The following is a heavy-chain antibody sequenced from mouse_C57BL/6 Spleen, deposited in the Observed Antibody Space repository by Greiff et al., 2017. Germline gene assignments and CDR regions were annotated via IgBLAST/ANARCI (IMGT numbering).Heavy chain of an antibody. V-gene: IGHV1-72*01. J-gene: IGHJ3*01. Sequence: QVQLQQPGAELVKPGASVKLSCKASGYTFTSYWMHWVKQRPGRGLEWIGRIDPSSGGTNYNEKFKSKATLTVDKTSSTAYMQLSSLTSEDSAVYSCSSDYGSSYWFAYWGQGTLVTVSA. CDR3: SSDYGSSYWFAY. CDR1: GYTFTSYW. CDR2: IDPSSGGT. D-gene: IGHD1-1*01.